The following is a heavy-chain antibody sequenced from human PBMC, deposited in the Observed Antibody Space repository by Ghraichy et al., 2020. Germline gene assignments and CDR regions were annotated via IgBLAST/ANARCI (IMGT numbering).Heavy chain of an antibody. CDR3: ARGHYGMDV. CDR1: GFTFRNYW. Sequence: GVLRLSCAASGFTFRNYWMSWVRQAPGKGLEWVANIKKDGSEKYYVDSVKGRFTISRDNAKNSLYLQMNSLRAEDTAVYYCARGHYGMDVWGPGTTVTVSS. CDR2: IKKDGSEK. V-gene: IGHV3-7*03. J-gene: IGHJ6*02.